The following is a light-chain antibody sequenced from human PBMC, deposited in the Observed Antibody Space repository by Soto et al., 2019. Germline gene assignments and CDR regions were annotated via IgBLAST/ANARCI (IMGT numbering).Light chain of an antibody. CDR2: DVN. Sequence: QSVLTQARSVCGSRGQSVAISCTGTSSDVGSYNRVSWYQQPPGTAPKLMIYDVNNRPSGVPDRFSGSKSGNTASLTISGLQAEDEADYYCSSYTISSTYVFGTGTKVTVL. V-gene: IGLV2-18*02. J-gene: IGLJ1*01. CDR1: SSDVGSYNR. CDR3: SSYTISSTYV.